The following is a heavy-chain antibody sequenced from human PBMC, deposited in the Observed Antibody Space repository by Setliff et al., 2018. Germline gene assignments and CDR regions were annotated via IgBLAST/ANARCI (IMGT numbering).Heavy chain of an antibody. CDR3: ARSNRFTIFGGGLPFDI. Sequence: ASVKVSCKTSGYTFTTYGISWVRQAPGRGLEWMGWISAYNGATNYAQKVQGRVTLTTETSTDTAYMELRSLTTDDTAVYYCARSNRFTIFGGGLPFDIWGQGTMVTVSS. D-gene: IGHD3-3*01. J-gene: IGHJ3*02. CDR1: GYTFTTYG. V-gene: IGHV1-18*01. CDR2: ISAYNGAT.